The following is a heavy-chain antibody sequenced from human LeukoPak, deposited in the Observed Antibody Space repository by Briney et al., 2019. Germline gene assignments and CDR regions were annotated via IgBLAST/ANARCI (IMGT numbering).Heavy chain of an antibody. J-gene: IGHJ4*02. CDR1: GGSISSYY. CDR2: IYYSGST. Sequence: KASETLSLTCTVSGGSISSYYWGWIRQPPGKGLEWIGYIYYSGSTNYNPSLKSRVTISVDTSKNQFSLKLSSVTAADTAVYYCARAPNFDFDCFDYWGQGTLVTVSS. V-gene: IGHV4-59*01. CDR3: ARAPNFDFDCFDY. D-gene: IGHD3-3*01.